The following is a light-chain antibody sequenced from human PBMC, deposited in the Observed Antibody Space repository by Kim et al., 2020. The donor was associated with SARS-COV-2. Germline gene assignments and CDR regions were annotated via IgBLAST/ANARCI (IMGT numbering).Light chain of an antibody. CDR3: AAWDDSLNGVV. V-gene: IGLV1-44*01. Sequence: GQRVPISFSGSSSNIESNTVNWYHQLPGTAPKLLIYSNNQRPSGVPDRFSGSKSGTSASLAISGLQSEDEADYYCAAWDDSLNGVVFGGGTQLTVL. CDR2: SNN. J-gene: IGLJ2*01. CDR1: SSNIESNT.